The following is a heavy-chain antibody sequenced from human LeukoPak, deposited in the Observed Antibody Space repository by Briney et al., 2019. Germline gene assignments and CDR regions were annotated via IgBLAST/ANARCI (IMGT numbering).Heavy chain of an antibody. CDR3: ARGLRERYYDILTGYYGSYYFDY. V-gene: IGHV4-30-2*01. Sequence: SETLSLTCAVSGGSISSGGYSWSWIRQPPGKGLEWIGEINHSGSTNYNPSLKSRVTISVDTSKNQFSLKLSSVTAADTAVYYCARGLRERYYDILTGYYGSYYFDYWGQGTLVTVSS. CDR2: INHSGST. D-gene: IGHD3-9*01. CDR1: GGSISSGGYS. J-gene: IGHJ4*02.